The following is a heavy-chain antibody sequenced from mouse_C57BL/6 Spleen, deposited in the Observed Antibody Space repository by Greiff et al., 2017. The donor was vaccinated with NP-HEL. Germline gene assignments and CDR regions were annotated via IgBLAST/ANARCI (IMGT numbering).Heavy chain of an antibody. D-gene: IGHD1-1*01. CDR2: ISDGGSYT. CDR1: GFTFSSYA. V-gene: IGHV5-4*01. Sequence: EVQLQESGGGLVKPGGSLKLSCAASGFTFSSYAMSWVRQTPEKRLEWVATISDGGSYTYYPDNVKGRFTISRDNAKNNLYLQMSHLKSEDTAMYYCARESPPYYYGSSYFDYWGQGTTLTVSS. CDR3: ARESPPYYYGSSYFDY. J-gene: IGHJ2*01.